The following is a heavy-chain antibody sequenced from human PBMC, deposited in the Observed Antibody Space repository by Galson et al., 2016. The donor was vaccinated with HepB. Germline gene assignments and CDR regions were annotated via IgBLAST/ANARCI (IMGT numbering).Heavy chain of an antibody. J-gene: IGHJ4*02. V-gene: IGHV1-3*01. CDR3: ARDRNGCDS. Sequence: SVKVSCKASGYTFTNYAIHWVRQAPGQRLEWLGWINPGTGNTKYSQKFQGRVTITRDTSATTGYMELSRLTSEDTAVYYCARDRNGCDSWGQGTQVTVSS. CDR1: GYTFTNYA. CDR2: INPGTGNT. D-gene: IGHD2-8*01.